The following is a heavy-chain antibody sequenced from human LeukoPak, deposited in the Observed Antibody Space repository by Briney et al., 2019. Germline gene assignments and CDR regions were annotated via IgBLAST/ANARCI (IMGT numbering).Heavy chain of an antibody. D-gene: IGHD3-3*01. CDR3: ARGSITIFGVVMNWFDP. CDR1: GGSISSSSYY. J-gene: IGHJ5*02. V-gene: IGHV4-39*07. CDR2: IYYSGST. Sequence: SETLSLTCTVSGGSISSSSYYWGWIRQPPGKGLEWIGSIYYSGSTYYNPSLKSRVTISVDTSKNQFSLKLSSVTAAVTAVYYCARGSITIFGVVMNWFDPWGQGTLVTVSS.